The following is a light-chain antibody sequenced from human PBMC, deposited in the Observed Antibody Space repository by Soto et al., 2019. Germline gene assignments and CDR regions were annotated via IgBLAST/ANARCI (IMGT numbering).Light chain of an antibody. CDR3: CSYVRSSTYYV. J-gene: IGLJ1*01. CDR1: SSDVGNYNL. CDR2: EGS. V-gene: IGLV2-23*01. Sequence: QSALTQPASVSGSPGQSITISCTGTSSDVGNYNLVSWYQQHPGKAPKLMIYEGSKRPSGVSNRFSGSKSGNTASLTISGLQADDEADYYCCSYVRSSTYYVFGSATKVTVI.